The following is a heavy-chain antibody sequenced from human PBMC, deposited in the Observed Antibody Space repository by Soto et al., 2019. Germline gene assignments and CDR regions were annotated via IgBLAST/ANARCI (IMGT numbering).Heavy chain of an antibody. Sequence: GGSLRLSCAASGFTFNSNDMTWVRQAPGKGLEWVSTISSSGAFTYHADSVRGRLTISRDNSKNTVYLQMNSLRAEDTAVYYCVKHQVSLVRGISPFDYWGQGALVTVSS. J-gene: IGHJ4*02. CDR2: ISSSGAFT. CDR3: VKHQVSLVRGISPFDY. CDR1: GFTFNSND. D-gene: IGHD3-10*01. V-gene: IGHV3-23*01.